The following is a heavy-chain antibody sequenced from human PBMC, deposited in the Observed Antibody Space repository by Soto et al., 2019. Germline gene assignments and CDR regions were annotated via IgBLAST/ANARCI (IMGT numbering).Heavy chain of an antibody. D-gene: IGHD6-13*01. J-gene: IGHJ5*02. CDR3: ARSRYSSSLNWFDP. CDR1: GGTFSSYS. Sequence: ASVKVSCKASGGTFSSYSISWVRQAPGQGLEWMGEIVPMFGTANYAQKFQGRVTFTADKSTSTAYMELSSLTSEDTAVYYCARSRYSSSLNWFDPWGQGTLVTVSS. V-gene: IGHV1-69*06. CDR2: IVPMFGTA.